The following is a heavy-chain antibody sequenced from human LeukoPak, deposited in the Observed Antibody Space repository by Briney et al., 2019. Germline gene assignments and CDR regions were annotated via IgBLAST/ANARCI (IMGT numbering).Heavy chain of an antibody. CDR2: ISTRSTYI. J-gene: IGHJ6*02. CDR1: GFTFSSYD. D-gene: IGHD3-3*01. Sequence: GGSLRLSCAASGFTFSSYDMNWVRQAPGKGLEWVSSISTRSTYIYYTDSVKGRFTISRDNAESSLYLQMNSLRAEDTAVYYCARVPGPRSAYYNMDFQGQGTTVTVSS. CDR3: ARVPGPRSAYYNMDF. V-gene: IGHV3-21*01.